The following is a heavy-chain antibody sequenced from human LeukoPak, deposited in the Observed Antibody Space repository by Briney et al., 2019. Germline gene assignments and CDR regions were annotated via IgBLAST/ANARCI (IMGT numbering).Heavy chain of an antibody. D-gene: IGHD4-17*01. CDR2: ISYSGTP. J-gene: IGHJ4*02. CDR1: GVSINTANYY. V-gene: IGHV4-30-4*08. Sequence: NPSETLSLTCNVSGVSINTANYYRTWIRQPPGKGLEWIGYISYSGTPYYNPSLNSRVTISLDTSKNQFSLRLNSVTAADTAMYYCARDRYGDFEDYWGQGTLVTVSS. CDR3: ARDRYGDFEDY.